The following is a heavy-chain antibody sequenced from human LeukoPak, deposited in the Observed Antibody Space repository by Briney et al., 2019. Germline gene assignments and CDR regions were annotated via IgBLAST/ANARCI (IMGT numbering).Heavy chain of an antibody. J-gene: IGHJ6*03. D-gene: IGHD2-2*01. CDR1: GGSISSYY. CDR2: IYYSGST. V-gene: IGHV4-59*01. Sequence: SETLSLTRTVSGGSISSYYWIWIRQPPGKGLEWIGYIYYSGSTNYNPSLKSRVTISVDTSKNQFSLKLSSVTAADTAVYYCARDTYYCSSTSCPYYYYYYMDVWGKGTTVTVSS. CDR3: ARDTYYCSSTSCPYYYYYYMDV.